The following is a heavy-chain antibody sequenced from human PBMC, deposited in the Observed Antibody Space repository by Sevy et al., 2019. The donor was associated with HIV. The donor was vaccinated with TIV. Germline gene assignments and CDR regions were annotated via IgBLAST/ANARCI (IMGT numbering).Heavy chain of an antibody. CDR1: GFTFSDYY. CDR3: ARKVGYYYYYGMDV. Sequence: GGSLRLSCAASGFTFSDYYMSWVRQAPGKGLEWISYIYASGSPIYYSDSVRGRFTISRDDAKNSLYLQMDDLRVDDTATYYCARKVGYYYYYGMDVWGQGTTVTVSS. J-gene: IGHJ6*02. CDR2: IYASGSPI. V-gene: IGHV3-11*01.